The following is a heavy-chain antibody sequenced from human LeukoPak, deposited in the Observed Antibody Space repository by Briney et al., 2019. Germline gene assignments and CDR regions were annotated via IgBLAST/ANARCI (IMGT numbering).Heavy chain of an antibody. D-gene: IGHD1-26*01. V-gene: IGHV3-48*03. CDR3: ASGAQSDY. J-gene: IGHJ4*02. CDR1: GFTFSTYE. CDR2: INNSGNTI. Sequence: GGSLRLSCAASGFTFSTYEMNWVRQAPGKGLEWVSSINNSGNTIYYADSVKGRFTISRDNSKNSLYLQMNSLRAEDTAVYYCASGAQSDYWGQGTLVTVSP.